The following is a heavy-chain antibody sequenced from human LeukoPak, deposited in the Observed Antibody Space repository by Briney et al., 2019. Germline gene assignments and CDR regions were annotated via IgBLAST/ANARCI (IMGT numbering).Heavy chain of an antibody. CDR3: ARLPYGDYVGY. Sequence: PSETLSLTCTVSGGSISSYYWSWIRQPPGKGLEWIGYIYYSGSTNYNPPLKSRVTISVDTSKNQFSLKLSSVTAADTAVYYCARLPYGDYVGYWGQGTLVTVSS. CDR1: GGSISSYY. V-gene: IGHV4-59*01. D-gene: IGHD4-17*01. J-gene: IGHJ4*02. CDR2: IYYSGST.